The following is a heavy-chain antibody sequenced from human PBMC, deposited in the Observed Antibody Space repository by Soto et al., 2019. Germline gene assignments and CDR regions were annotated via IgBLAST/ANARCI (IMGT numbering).Heavy chain of an antibody. CDR2: ISGSGGST. D-gene: IGHD6-13*01. CDR3: AKDIAAAGTEYFQH. V-gene: IGHV3-23*01. CDR1: GFTFSSYA. J-gene: IGHJ1*01. Sequence: GESLKISCAASGFTFSSYAMSWVRQAPGKGLEWVSAISGSGGSTYYADSVKGRFTISRDNSKNTLYLQMNSLRAEDTAVYYCAKDIAAAGTEYFQHWGQDTLVTVSS.